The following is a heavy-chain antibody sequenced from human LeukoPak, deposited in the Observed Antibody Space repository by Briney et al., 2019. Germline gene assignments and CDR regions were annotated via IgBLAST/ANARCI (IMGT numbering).Heavy chain of an antibody. V-gene: IGHV3-15*01. CDR1: GFPFSKAL. J-gene: IGHJ4*02. CDR2: IKSKTDGGTT. Sequence: GSLELSCAASGFPFSKALMTLGRQAPGKGLEWVGRIKSKTDGGTTDYAAPVKGRFTISTDDSKNTLYLQMNNLKTEDTAVYYCTTVAYNSLFFRGQGTLVTVSS. D-gene: IGHD2/OR15-2a*01. CDR3: TTVAYNSLFF.